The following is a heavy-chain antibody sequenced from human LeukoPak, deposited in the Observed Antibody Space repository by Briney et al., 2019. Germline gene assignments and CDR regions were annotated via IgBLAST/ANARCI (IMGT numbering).Heavy chain of an antibody. J-gene: IGHJ4*02. Sequence: GGSLGLSCAASGFTFSSYGMHWVRQAPGKGLEWVAVISYDGSNKYYADSVKGRFTISRDNSKNTLYLQMNSPRAEDTAVYYCAKVAYSYGLYFYFDYWGQGTLVTVSS. CDR2: ISYDGSNK. CDR1: GFTFSSYG. D-gene: IGHD5-18*01. V-gene: IGHV3-30*18. CDR3: AKVAYSYGLYFYFDY.